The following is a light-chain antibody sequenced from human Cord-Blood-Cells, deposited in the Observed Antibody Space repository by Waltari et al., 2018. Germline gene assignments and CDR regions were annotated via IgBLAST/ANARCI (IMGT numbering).Light chain of an antibody. CDR2: KAS. V-gene: IGKV1-5*03. Sequence: DIQMTQSPFTLSASVGARVTITCRASQSISSWLAWYQQNPGKAPKLLIYKASSLESGVPSRFSGSGSGTEFTLTISSLQPDDFATYYCQQYNSYSTFGQGTKLEIK. J-gene: IGKJ2*01. CDR1: QSISSW. CDR3: QQYNSYST.